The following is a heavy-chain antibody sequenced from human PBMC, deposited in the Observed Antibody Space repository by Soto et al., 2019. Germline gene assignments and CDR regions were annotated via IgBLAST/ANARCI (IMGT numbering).Heavy chain of an antibody. J-gene: IGHJ5*02. Sequence: QVQLQQWGAGLLKPSETLSLTCAVYGGSFSGYYWNWIRQPPGKGLEWIGEINHSGTTNYNASLKSRVTISLDTSKNELFLNLRSVNAADTAVYYCASGRGFDPWGQGTLVTVSS. CDR1: GGSFSGYY. CDR2: INHSGTT. CDR3: ASGRGFDP. V-gene: IGHV4-34*01.